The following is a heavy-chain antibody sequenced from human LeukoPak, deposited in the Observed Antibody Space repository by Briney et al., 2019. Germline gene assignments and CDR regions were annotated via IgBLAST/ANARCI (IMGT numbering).Heavy chain of an antibody. CDR2: ISSSGSTI. CDR3: ARVGGYSYGYMDV. CDR1: GFTFSSYE. V-gene: IGHV3-48*03. Sequence: PGGSLRLSCAASGFTFSSYEMNWVRQAPGKGLEWVSYISSSGSTIYYADSVKGRFTISRDNAKNSLYLQMNSLRAEDTAVYYCARVGGYSYGYMDVWGKGTTVTVSS. J-gene: IGHJ6*03. D-gene: IGHD5-18*01.